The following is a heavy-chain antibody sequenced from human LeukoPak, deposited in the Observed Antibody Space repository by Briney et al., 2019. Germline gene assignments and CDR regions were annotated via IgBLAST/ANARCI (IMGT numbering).Heavy chain of an antibody. CDR2: IYYSAST. D-gene: IGHD6-19*01. J-gene: IGHJ4*02. CDR1: GGSLSSGGYY. V-gene: IGHV4-31*03. CDR3: ARGSSGWYPFDY. Sequence: SQTLSLTCTVSGGSLSSGGYYWSWLRQHPGTGLEWIGYIYYSASTYYNPSLKSRVTISIDTSKNQFSLKLSSVTAADTAVYYCARGSSGWYPFDYWGQGTLVTVSS.